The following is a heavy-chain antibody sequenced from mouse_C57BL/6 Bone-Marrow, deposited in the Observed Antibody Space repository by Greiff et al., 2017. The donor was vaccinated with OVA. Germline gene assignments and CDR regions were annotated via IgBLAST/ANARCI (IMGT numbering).Heavy chain of an antibody. V-gene: IGHV1-54*01. CDR3: ARAHYGNLCAY. Sequence: QVQLQQSGAELVRPGTSVKVSCKASGYAFTNYLIEWVKQRPGQGLEWIGVINPGSGGTNYNEKVKGKATLTADKSSSTAYMQLSSLTSEDSAVYFCARAHYGNLCAYWGQGTLVTVSA. D-gene: IGHD2-1*01. J-gene: IGHJ3*01. CDR1: GYAFTNYL. CDR2: INPGSGGT.